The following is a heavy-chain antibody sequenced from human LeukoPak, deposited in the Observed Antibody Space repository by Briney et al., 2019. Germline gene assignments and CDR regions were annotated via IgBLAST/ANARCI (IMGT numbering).Heavy chain of an antibody. J-gene: IGHJ4*02. CDR2: ISGSGGSGVST. V-gene: IGHV3-23*01. CDR3: AISYDSSGYYLPFDY. Sequence: PGGSLRLSCAASGFTFSSYALSWVRQAPGKGLEWVSAISGSGGSGVSTYYADSVKGRFTVSRDNSKNTLYLQMNSLRAEDTAVYYCAISYDSSGYYLPFDYWGQGTLVTVSS. D-gene: IGHD3-22*01. CDR1: GFTFSSYA.